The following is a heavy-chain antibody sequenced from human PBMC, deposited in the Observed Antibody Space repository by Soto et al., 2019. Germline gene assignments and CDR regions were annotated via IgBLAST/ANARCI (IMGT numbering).Heavy chain of an antibody. V-gene: IGHV1-69*01. Sequence: QVQLVQSGAEVKKPGSSVKVSCKASGDTFSSYAISWVRQAPGQGLEWMGGIIPIFGTANYAQKFQGRVTITADESTSTAYMELSSLRSEDTAVYYCARDSEDIVVVVAANYYYGMDVWGQGTTVTVSS. J-gene: IGHJ6*02. CDR1: GDTFSSYA. CDR2: IIPIFGTA. CDR3: ARDSEDIVVVVAANYYYGMDV. D-gene: IGHD2-15*01.